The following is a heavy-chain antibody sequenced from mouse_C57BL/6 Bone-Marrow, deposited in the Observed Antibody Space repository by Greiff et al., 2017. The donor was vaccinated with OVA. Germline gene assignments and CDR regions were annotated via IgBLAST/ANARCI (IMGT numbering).Heavy chain of an antibody. D-gene: IGHD1-1*01. J-gene: IGHJ2*01. V-gene: IGHV1-85*01. Sequence: QVQLQQSGPELVKPGASVKLSCKASGYTFTSYDINWVKQRPGQGLAWIGWIFPRDGSTKYNEKFKGKATLTVDTSSSTAYLELLNLTSEDSAVYFLARPITTVVPDDWGKGTTLTVSS. CDR2: IFPRDGST. CDR1: GYTFTSYD. CDR3: ARPITTVVPDD.